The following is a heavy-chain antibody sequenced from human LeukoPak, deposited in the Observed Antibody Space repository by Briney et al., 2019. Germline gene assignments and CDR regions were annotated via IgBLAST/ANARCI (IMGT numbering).Heavy chain of an antibody. CDR2: IYYSGST. D-gene: IGHD2-15*01. CDR1: GSSISTTTYY. CDR3: ARHCSDSNCYRLDAFDI. V-gene: IGHV4-39*01. J-gene: IGHJ3*02. Sequence: SETLSLTCIVSGSSISTTTYYWDWIRQPPGKGLEYIGSIYYSGSTYYTPSLKSRVTISIDTSKNQFSLKLISVTAADTAVYFCARHCSDSNCYRLDAFDIWGQGTLVTVSS.